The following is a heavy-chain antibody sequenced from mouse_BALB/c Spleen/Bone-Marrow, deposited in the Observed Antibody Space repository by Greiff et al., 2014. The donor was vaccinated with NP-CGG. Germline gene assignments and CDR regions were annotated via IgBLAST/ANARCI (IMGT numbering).Heavy chain of an antibody. J-gene: IGHJ2*01. CDR1: GFNIKDTY. D-gene: IGHD1-2*01. CDR2: IDPANGNT. V-gene: IGHV14-3*02. CDR3: ARYRLGTYFDY. Sequence: VQLKQSGAELVKPGASVKLSCTASGFNIKDTYMHWVKQRPEQGLEWIGRIDPANGNTKYDPKFQGKATITADTSSNTAYLQLRSLTSEDTAVYYCARYRLGTYFDYWGQGTTLTVSS.